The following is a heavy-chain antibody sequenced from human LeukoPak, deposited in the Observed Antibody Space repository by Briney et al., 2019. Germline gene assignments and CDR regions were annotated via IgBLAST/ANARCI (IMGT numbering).Heavy chain of an antibody. CDR1: GGSISSSSYY. V-gene: IGHV4-61*05. D-gene: IGHD6-6*01. CDR2: IFYTGST. J-gene: IGHJ4*02. CDR3: TRTYSSSSIDY. Sequence: SETLSLTCTVSGGSISSSSYYWGWIRQPPGKGLEWLGYIFYTGSTNYNPSLKSRVTMSIDTSKNQFSLKLSSVTAADTAVYYCTRTYSSSSIDYWGQGALVTVSS.